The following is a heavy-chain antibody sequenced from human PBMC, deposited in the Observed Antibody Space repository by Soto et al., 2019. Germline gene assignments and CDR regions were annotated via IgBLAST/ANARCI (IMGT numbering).Heavy chain of an antibody. J-gene: IGHJ4*02. Sequence: GASVKVSCKASGYTFTSYDINWVRQATGQGLEWMGWMNPNSGNTGYAQKFQGRVTMTRNTSMSTAYMEVSSLRSEDTAVYYCARSYRRGGYSGYHPLDYWGQGTLVTVSS. CDR1: GYTFTSYD. V-gene: IGHV1-8*01. D-gene: IGHD5-12*01. CDR3: ARSYRRGGYSGYHPLDY. CDR2: MNPNSGNT.